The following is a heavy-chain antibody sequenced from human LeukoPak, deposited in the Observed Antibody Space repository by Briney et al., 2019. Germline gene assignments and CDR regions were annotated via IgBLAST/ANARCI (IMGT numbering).Heavy chain of an antibody. V-gene: IGHV3-9*01. CDR1: GFTFDDYA. CDR2: TSWNSGSI. Sequence: GGSLRLSCAASGFTFDDYAMHWVRQAPGKGLEWVSGTSWNSGSIGYADSVKGRFTISRDNAKNSLYLQMNSLRAEDTALYYCAKDTSSGYYQAFDIWGQGTMVTVSS. D-gene: IGHD3-22*01. CDR3: AKDTSSGYYQAFDI. J-gene: IGHJ3*02.